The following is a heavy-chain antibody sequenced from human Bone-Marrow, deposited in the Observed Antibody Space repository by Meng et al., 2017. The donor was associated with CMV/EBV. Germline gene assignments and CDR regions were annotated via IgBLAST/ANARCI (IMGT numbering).Heavy chain of an antibody. V-gene: IGHV3-7*04. CDR2: INQDESQK. J-gene: IGHJ6*02. D-gene: IGHD6-13*01. Sequence: GGSLRLSCAASEFTFSSLWMTWVRQAPGKGLEWVANINQDESQKNYVDSVKGRFTISRDNAKSSLFLQLNSLRAEDTAVYYCARVAAAGRGMDVGGQGNTVTVAS. CDR1: EFTFSSLW. CDR3: ARVAAAGRGMDV.